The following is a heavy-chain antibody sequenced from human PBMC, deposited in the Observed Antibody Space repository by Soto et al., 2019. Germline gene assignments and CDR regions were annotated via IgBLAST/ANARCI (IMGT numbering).Heavy chain of an antibody. J-gene: IGHJ4*02. CDR2: IIPIFGTA. CDR3: ARSSERGYDSSGSRLADDYFDY. CDR1: GGTFSSYA. V-gene: IGHV1-69*13. D-gene: IGHD3-22*01. Sequence: GASVKVSCKASGGTFSSYAISWVRQAPGQGLEWMGGIIPIFGTANYAQKFQGGVTITADESMSTAYMELSSLRSEDTAVYYCARSSERGYDSSGSRLADDYFDYWGQGTLVTAS.